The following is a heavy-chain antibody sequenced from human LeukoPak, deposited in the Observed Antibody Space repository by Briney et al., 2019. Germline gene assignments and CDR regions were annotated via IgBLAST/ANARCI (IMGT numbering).Heavy chain of an antibody. J-gene: IGHJ5*02. Sequence: GGSLRLSCAASGFTFSSYEMNWVRQAPGKGLEWVSYISSSGSTIYYADSVKGRFTISRDNAKKSLYLQMNSLRAEDTAVYYCARDPFGYNNWFDPWGQGTLVTVSS. V-gene: IGHV3-48*03. D-gene: IGHD5-12*01. CDR1: GFTFSSYE. CDR2: ISSSGSTI. CDR3: ARDPFGYNNWFDP.